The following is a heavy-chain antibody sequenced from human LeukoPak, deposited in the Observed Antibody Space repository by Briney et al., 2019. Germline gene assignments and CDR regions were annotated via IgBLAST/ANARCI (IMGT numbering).Heavy chain of an antibody. CDR3: ARGHCSGGICYDWYFDL. V-gene: IGHV1-2*02. CDR1: GYTFTYYY. CDR2: INSNSGDI. D-gene: IGHD2-15*01. J-gene: IGHJ2*01. Sequence: ASVKVPCKASGYTFTYYYLHWIRQAPGQGLEWMGWINSNSGDIKYAQKFQGRVTMTRDTSITTAYMELSRLTPDDTAIYYCARGHCSGGICYDWYFDLWGRGTLVTVS.